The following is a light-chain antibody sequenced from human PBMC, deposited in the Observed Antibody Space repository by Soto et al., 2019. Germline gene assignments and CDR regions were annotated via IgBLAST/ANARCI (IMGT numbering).Light chain of an antibody. Sequence: DIQMTQSPSSLSSSVGDRVTLTCRASQGISNDLAWYQQKPGKVPKLLIYAASTLKSGVTSRFSGSGSGTDFTLTISSLQPEDVATYYCQKYNRAPLTFGGGTKVEIK. V-gene: IGKV1-27*01. J-gene: IGKJ4*01. CDR3: QKYNRAPLT. CDR1: QGISND. CDR2: AAS.